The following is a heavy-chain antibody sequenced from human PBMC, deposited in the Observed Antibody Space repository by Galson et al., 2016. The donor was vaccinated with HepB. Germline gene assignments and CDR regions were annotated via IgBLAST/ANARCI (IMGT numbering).Heavy chain of an antibody. CDR2: IYSGGST. Sequence: SLRLSCAASGFTVSTNYMTWVRQAPGKGLEWVSLIYSGGSTFYADSVKGRFTTSRDNSKNTVYLQMNSLRAEDTAVYYCAKDRYSYDSGGYYSNDAFDSWGQGTMVTVSS. J-gene: IGHJ3*02. CDR1: GFTVSTNY. V-gene: IGHV3-53*01. CDR3: AKDRYSYDSGGYYSNDAFDS. D-gene: IGHD3-22*01.